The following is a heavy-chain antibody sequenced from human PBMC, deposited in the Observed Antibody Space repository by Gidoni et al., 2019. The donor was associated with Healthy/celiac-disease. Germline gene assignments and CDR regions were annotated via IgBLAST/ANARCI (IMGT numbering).Heavy chain of an antibody. Sequence: EVQLVESGGGLVQPGGSLRLSCAASGFTFSSYEMNWVRQAPGKGLEGVSYIRSSGSTIYYADSVKGRFTISRDNAKNSLYLQMNSLRAEDTAVYYCAREIWRFGELPSPSGDYWGQGTLVTVSS. D-gene: IGHD3-10*01. V-gene: IGHV3-48*03. CDR3: AREIWRFGELPSPSGDY. J-gene: IGHJ4*02. CDR1: GFTFSSYE. CDR2: IRSSGSTI.